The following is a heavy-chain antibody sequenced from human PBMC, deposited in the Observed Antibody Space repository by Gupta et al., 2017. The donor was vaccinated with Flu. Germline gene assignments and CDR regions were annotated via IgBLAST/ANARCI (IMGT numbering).Heavy chain of an antibody. Sequence: YARSWVRQAPGKGLEWVSRITSSGGDTKYADFVKGRFTISRDNSKNTLFLEMNSLRVEDTAIYYCAKETGGGDLFDYWGQGTLVTVSS. D-gene: IGHD2-21*02. CDR3: AKETGGGDLFDY. V-gene: IGHV3-23*01. J-gene: IGHJ4*02. CDR1: YA. CDR2: ITSSGGDT.